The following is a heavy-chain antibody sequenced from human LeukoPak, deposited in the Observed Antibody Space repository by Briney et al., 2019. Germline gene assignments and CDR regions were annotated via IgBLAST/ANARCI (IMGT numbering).Heavy chain of an antibody. CDR1: GGSISSYS. CDR2: IYTSGGT. J-gene: IGHJ4*02. Sequence: SETLSLTCTVSGGSISSYSWSWIRQPAGKGLEWIGRIYTSGGTNYNPSLKSRVTMSVDTSKNQFSLKLSSVTAADTGLYYCARTHGGYVSFDYWGQGTLVTVSS. D-gene: IGHD5-12*01. V-gene: IGHV4-4*07. CDR3: ARTHGGYVSFDY.